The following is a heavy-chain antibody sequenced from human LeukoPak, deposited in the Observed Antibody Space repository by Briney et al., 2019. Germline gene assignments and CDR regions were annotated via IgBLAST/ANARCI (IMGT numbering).Heavy chain of an antibody. V-gene: IGHV3-23*01. CDR1: GFTFTSYS. CDR3: AKGTDTTGRHNFDI. Sequence: GGSLRLSCEASGFTFTSYSMHWVRQAPGKGLEWVSSITSSGDGTFYTDSLSGRFTISRDNAKKAVFLQMKSLRRGDSALYFCAKGTDTTGRHNFDIWGQGTLVTVSS. J-gene: IGHJ4*02. D-gene: IGHD2-8*02. CDR2: ITSSGDGT.